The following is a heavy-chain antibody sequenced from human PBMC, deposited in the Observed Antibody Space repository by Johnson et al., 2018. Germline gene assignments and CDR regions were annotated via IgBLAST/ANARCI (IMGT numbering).Heavy chain of an antibody. Sequence: VQLLETGAEVRKPGASVKVSCKASGYTFSSYDVNWVRQATGQGLEWMGWVNPNSGNTDYAQKFQGRVTMTRDTSISTVFMELSSLRSDDTAVYYCARGTGLTEPIGFDSYYNGMDVWGQGTTVTVSS. CDR2: VNPNSGNT. J-gene: IGHJ6*02. V-gene: IGHV1-8*01. D-gene: IGHD4/OR15-4a*01. CDR1: GYTFSSYD. CDR3: ARGTGLTEPIGFDSYYNGMDV.